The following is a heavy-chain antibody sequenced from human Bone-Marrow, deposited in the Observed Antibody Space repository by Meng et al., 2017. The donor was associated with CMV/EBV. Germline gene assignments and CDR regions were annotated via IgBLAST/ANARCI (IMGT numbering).Heavy chain of an antibody. CDR2: IYYSGST. CDR1: GGSISSSSYY. J-gene: IGHJ5*02. CDR3: ARGVRIAAAGTRGRFDP. Sequence: GSLRLSCTVSGGSISSSSYYWGWIRQPPGKGLEWIGSIYYSGSTYYNPSLKSRVTISVDTSKNQFSLKLSSVTAADTAVYYCARGVRIAAAGTRGRFDPWGQGTRVTVSS. D-gene: IGHD6-13*01. V-gene: IGHV4-39*07.